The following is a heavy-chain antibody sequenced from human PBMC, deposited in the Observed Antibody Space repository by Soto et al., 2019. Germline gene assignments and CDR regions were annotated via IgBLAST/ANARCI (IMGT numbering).Heavy chain of an antibody. Sequence: GGSLRLSCAASGFTVSSKYMTWVRQAPGKGLEWVSLIQSGGTTYYADSVKGRFTISRDTSENTLHLQMDSLRSEDTAVYYCARSGPYSGWIDYWGQGTLVTVSS. V-gene: IGHV3-53*05. CDR3: ARSGPYSGWIDY. CDR1: GFTVSSKY. J-gene: IGHJ4*02. CDR2: IQSGGTT. D-gene: IGHD6-19*01.